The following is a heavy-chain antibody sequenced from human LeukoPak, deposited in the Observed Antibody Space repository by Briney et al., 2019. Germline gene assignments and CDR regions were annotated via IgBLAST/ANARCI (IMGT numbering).Heavy chain of an antibody. CDR1: GGSIDSSSYY. Sequence: PSETLSLTCTVSGGSIDSSSYYWDWIRQPPGKVREWLGNIYYSGSTFYTSSLKSRVTISTDMSKNQFSLRLTSVTAADTAVYYCARQRADYFYHYMDVWGKGTTVIVSS. CDR3: ARQRADYFYHYMDV. CDR2: IYYSGST. V-gene: IGHV4-39*01. J-gene: IGHJ6*03.